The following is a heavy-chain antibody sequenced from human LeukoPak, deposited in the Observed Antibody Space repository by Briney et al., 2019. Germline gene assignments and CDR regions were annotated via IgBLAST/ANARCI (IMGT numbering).Heavy chain of an antibody. CDR1: GGTFSSYA. V-gene: IGHV1-69*06. Sequence: VASVKVSCKASGGTFSSYAISWVRQAPGQGLEWMGGIIPIFGTANYAQKFQGRVTITADKSTSTAYMELSSLRSEDTAVYYCAKGIAAAGGYFDYWGQGTLVTVSS. J-gene: IGHJ4*02. CDR3: AKGIAAAGGYFDY. D-gene: IGHD6-13*01. CDR2: IIPIFGTA.